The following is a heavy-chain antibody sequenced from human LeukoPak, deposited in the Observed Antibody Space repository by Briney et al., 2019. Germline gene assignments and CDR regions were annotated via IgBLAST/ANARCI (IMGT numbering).Heavy chain of an antibody. CDR1: GFTFRNYA. J-gene: IGHJ4*02. CDR2: ISGSGGGT. Sequence: GGSLRLSCAASGFTFRNYAMSWVRQAPEKGLEWVSGISGSGGGTYYADSVKGRFTISRDNSKNTLYLQMNSLRAEDTAVYYCAIPWPYYFDYWGQGTLVTVSS. V-gene: IGHV3-23*01. CDR3: AIPWPYYFDY.